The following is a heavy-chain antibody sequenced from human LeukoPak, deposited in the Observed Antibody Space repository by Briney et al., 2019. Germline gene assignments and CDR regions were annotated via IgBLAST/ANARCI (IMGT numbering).Heavy chain of an antibody. CDR1: GGTFSGYA. CDR3: ARAPLAAAGFSY. CDR2: IIPIFGTA. V-gene: IGHV1-69*13. J-gene: IGHJ4*02. Sequence: ASVKVSCKASGGTFSGYAISWVRQAPGQGLEWMGGIIPIFGTANYAQKFQGRVTITADESTSTAYMELSGLRSEDTAVYYCARAPLAAAGFSYWGQGALVTVSS. D-gene: IGHD6-13*01.